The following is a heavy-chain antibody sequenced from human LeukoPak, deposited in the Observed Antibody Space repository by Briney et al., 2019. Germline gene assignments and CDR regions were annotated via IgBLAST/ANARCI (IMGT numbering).Heavy chain of an antibody. V-gene: IGHV3-66*01. J-gene: IGHJ4*02. Sequence: GGSLRLSCAASGFTVSNNYMSWVRQAPGKGLEWVSVIYSGVTAHYADSVEGRFTISRDNSKNTLYLQMNNLRADDTAVYYCARDVNYDHTYWGQGTLVTVSS. CDR3: ARDVNYDHTY. D-gene: IGHD1-7*01. CDR2: IYSGVTA. CDR1: GFTVSNNY.